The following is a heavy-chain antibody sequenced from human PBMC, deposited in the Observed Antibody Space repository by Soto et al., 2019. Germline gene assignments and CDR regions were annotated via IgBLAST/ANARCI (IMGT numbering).Heavy chain of an antibody. Sequence: QVQLVQSGAEVKKPGSSVKVSCKASVGTFSSYAISWVRQAPGQGLEWMGGIIPIFGTANYAQKFQGRVTINADEYTSTAYMELSSLRSEDTAVYYCARRRHLCSSTSCYVYGMDVWGQGTTVTVSS. J-gene: IGHJ6*02. V-gene: IGHV1-69*01. D-gene: IGHD2-2*01. CDR3: ARRRHLCSSTSCYVYGMDV. CDR2: IIPIFGTA. CDR1: VGTFSSYA.